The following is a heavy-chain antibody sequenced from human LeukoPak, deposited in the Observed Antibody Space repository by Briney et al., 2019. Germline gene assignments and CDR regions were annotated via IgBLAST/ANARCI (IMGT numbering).Heavy chain of an antibody. CDR1: GFTFSSYW. V-gene: IGHV3-74*01. CDR3: ARDQDGPGATVDH. Sequence: PGGSLRLSCAASGFTFSSYWMQWVRQAPGKGLVWVSRINNDGSGTTYADSVKGRFTTSRDNAKNTLYLQMNSLRAEDTAVYYCARDQDGPGATVDHWGQGTLVTVSS. J-gene: IGHJ5*02. D-gene: IGHD1-26*01. CDR2: INNDGSGT.